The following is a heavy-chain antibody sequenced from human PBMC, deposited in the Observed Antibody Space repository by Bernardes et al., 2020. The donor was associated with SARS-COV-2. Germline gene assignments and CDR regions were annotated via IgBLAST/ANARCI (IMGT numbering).Heavy chain of an antibody. CDR2: INPNSGGT. Sequence: ASVKVPCKASGYTFTGYYMHWVRQAPGQGLEWMGWINPNSGGTNYAQKFQGRVTMTRDTSISTAYMELSRLRSDDTAVYYCARGFLYYYDSSGYYNDAFDIWGQGTMVTVSS. V-gene: IGHV1-2*02. CDR3: ARGFLYYYDSSGYYNDAFDI. CDR1: GYTFTGYY. D-gene: IGHD3-22*01. J-gene: IGHJ3*02.